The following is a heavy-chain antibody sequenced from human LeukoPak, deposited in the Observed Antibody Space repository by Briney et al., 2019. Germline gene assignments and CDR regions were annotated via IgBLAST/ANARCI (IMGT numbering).Heavy chain of an antibody. V-gene: IGHV4-39*07. J-gene: IGHJ6*03. Sequence: SETLSLTCTVSGGSISSSSYYWGWIRQPPGKGLEWIGSIYYSGSTYYNPSLKSRVTISVDTPKNQFSLKLSSVTPEDTAVYYCARAPDRYGPRGYYYYYMDVWGKGTTVTVSS. CDR1: GGSISSSSYY. D-gene: IGHD4-17*01. CDR3: ARAPDRYGPRGYYYYYMDV. CDR2: IYYSGST.